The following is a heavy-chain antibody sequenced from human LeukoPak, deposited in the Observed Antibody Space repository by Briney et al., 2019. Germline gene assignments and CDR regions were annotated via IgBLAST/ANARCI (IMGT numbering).Heavy chain of an antibody. CDR1: GFTFSGSS. CDR3: TRYFPDDRSGRYGDC. V-gene: IGHV3-73*01. D-gene: IGHD6-19*01. CDR2: VRSKANNYAA. J-gene: IGHJ4*02. Sequence: QTGGSLRLSCAASGFTFSGSSIHWVRLASGKGLEWVGRVRSKANNYAAAYAASLKGRFTLSRDDSHNTAYLQMNSLKTEDTAVYYCTRYFPDDRSGRYGDCWGQGTLVTISS.